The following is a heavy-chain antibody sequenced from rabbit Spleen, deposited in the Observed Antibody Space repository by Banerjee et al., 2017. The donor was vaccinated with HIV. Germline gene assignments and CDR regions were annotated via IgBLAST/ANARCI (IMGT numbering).Heavy chain of an antibody. CDR1: GFTLSSYY. V-gene: IGHV1S7*01. CDR3: ARGSNKDGDGLHL. Sequence: QLKESGGGLVQPGGSLKLSCKASGFTLSSYYMNWVRQAPGKGLEWIGYIDPVFGITYYANWVNGRFSISRENAQNTVFLQMTSLTAADTATYFCARGSNKDGDGLHLWGPGTLGTV. CDR2: IDPVFGIT. D-gene: IGHD2-1*01. J-gene: IGHJ6*01.